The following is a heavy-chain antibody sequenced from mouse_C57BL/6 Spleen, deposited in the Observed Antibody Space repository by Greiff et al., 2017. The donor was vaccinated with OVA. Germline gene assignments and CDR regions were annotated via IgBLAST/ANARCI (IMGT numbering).Heavy chain of an antibody. D-gene: IGHD2-10*01. CDR3: TGLLWFAY. Sequence: VQLKESGAELVRPGASVTLSCKASGYTFTDYEMHWVKQTPVHGLEWIGAIDPETGGTAYNQKFKGKAILTADKSSSTAYMELRSLTSEDSAVYYCTGLLWFAYWGKGTLVTVSA. CDR1: GYTFTDYE. J-gene: IGHJ3*01. CDR2: IDPETGGT. V-gene: IGHV1-15*01.